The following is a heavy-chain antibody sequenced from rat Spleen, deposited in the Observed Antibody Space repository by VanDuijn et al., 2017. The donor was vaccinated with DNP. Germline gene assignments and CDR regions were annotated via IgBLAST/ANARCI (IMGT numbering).Heavy chain of an antibody. CDR1: GYSITSNY. Sequence: EVQLQESGPGLVKPSQSLSLTCSVTGYSITSNYWGWIRKFPGNKLEYIGHISYSGSTNYNPSLRSRLSITRDTSKNHFFLNLNSVTTEDTATYYCARWTRYFDYWGQGVMVTVSS. V-gene: IGHV3-1*01. CDR3: ARWTRYFDY. D-gene: IGHD1-7*01. CDR2: ISYSGST. J-gene: IGHJ2*01.